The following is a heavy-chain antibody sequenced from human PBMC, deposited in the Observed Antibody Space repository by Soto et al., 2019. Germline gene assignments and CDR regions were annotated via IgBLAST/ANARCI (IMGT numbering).Heavy chain of an antibody. CDR3: AKGILVKPPGTRAFDI. CDR2: LGGSGGT. CDR1: GFTFSSSA. J-gene: IGHJ3*02. V-gene: IGHV3-23*01. Sequence: EVQLLESGGGLIQPGESLRLSCAASGFTFSSSAMSWVRQAPGKGLEWVSTLGGSGGTYYADSVKGRFTISRDNSNNALYLQMHSLRAGDTAVYYCAKGILVKPPGTRAFDIWGQGTMVIVSS. D-gene: IGHD6-13*01.